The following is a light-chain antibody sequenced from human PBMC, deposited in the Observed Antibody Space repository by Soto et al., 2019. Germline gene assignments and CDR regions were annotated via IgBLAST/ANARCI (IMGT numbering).Light chain of an antibody. CDR1: SSDIGSYSL. CDR2: EVS. J-gene: IGLJ2*01. Sequence: QSVLTQPASVSGSPGQSITISCTGTSSDIGSYSLVSWYQQHPGKAPKLVIHEVSKRPSGVSDRFSGSKSGYTASLTISGLQADDEADYYCSSYAGRGTVFGGGTQLTVL. CDR3: SSYAGRGTV. V-gene: IGLV2-23*02.